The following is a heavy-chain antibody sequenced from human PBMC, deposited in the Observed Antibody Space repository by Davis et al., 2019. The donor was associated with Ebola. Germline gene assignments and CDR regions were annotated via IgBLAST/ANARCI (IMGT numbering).Heavy chain of an antibody. Sequence: PGGSLRLSCRVSGFTFGDYAINWVRQAPGKGLEWVGFIRSKAYGGKPAYAASVKGRFTISRDDFRSIAYLQMDSLRIEDTAVYYCSRDLKHRPPSYYDGMDVWGQGTTVTVSS. CDR3: SRDLKHRPPSYYDGMDV. J-gene: IGHJ6*02. V-gene: IGHV3-49*04. CDR2: IRSKAYGGKP. D-gene: IGHD6-6*01. CDR1: GFTFGDYA.